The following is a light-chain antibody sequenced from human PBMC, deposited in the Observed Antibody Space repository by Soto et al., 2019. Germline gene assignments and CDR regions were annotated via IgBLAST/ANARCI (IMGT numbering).Light chain of an antibody. V-gene: IGKV1D-13*01. CDR2: DVS. J-gene: IGKJ4*01. CDR3: QQFQNYPLT. CDR1: QAITSA. Sequence: AIQMTQSPSSLSASTGDSVTISCRASQAITSALAWYQQKPGKPPKLLIYDVSTLEGGAPSRFSGSGSGTDFTLSISSLQPEDFATYYCQQFQNYPLTFGGGTNVE.